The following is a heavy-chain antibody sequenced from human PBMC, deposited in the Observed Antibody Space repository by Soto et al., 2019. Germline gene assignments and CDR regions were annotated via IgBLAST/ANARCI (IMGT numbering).Heavy chain of an antibody. CDR1: GDSISSGGYS. D-gene: IGHD5-12*01. Sequence: QLQLQESGSGLVKPSQTLSLTCAVSGDSISSGGYSWSWTRQPPGKGLEWIGYMYHTGSTYYNPSLKSRVTRSVDWSKNQFVLKLSSVTAADTAVYYCARVGGGYRPSYGMDVWGQGTTVTVSS. J-gene: IGHJ6*02. V-gene: IGHV4-30-2*01. CDR3: ARVGGGYRPSYGMDV. CDR2: MYHTGST.